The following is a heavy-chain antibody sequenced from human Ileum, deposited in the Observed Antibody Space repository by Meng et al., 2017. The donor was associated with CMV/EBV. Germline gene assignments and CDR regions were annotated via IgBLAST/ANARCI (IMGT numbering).Heavy chain of an antibody. D-gene: IGHD4-11*01. Sequence: QRQLQEWGAGLLKPSETLSLTCAVYGGSFSRYYWSWIRPVPGKGLEWIGEFNHYGSTNYNPSLKSRVTISVDTSKNQFSLNLSSVTAADTAVYYCASGKSNLEYWGQGTLVTVSS. J-gene: IGHJ4*02. CDR1: GGSFSRYY. CDR3: ASGKSNLEY. V-gene: IGHV4-34*01. CDR2: FNHYGST.